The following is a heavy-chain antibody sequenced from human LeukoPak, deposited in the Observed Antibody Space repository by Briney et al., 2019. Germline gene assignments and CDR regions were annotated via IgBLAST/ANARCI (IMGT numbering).Heavy chain of an antibody. CDR3: ARDYRAYGAEDC. CDR1: GGSISSGDYN. D-gene: IGHD4-17*01. Sequence: SQTLSLTCTVSGGSISSGDYNWNWIRQPPGKGLEWIGYIYYSGSTYYNPSLKSRVIISLDAPKNQFSLTLNPVTAADTAIYYCARDYRAYGAEDCWGQGTLVTVSS. CDR2: IYYSGST. J-gene: IGHJ4*02. V-gene: IGHV4-30-4*01.